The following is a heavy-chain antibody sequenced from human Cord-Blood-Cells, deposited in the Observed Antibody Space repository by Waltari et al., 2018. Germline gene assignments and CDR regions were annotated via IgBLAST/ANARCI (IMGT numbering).Heavy chain of an antibody. CDR1: GYTFTSYD. CDR3: ARVSYGYYYYYYYMDV. V-gene: IGHV1-8*03. CDR2: KNHNSGNT. D-gene: IGHD5-18*01. J-gene: IGHJ6*03. Sequence: QVQLVQSGAEVKKPGASVKVSCKASGYTFTSYDINWVRQATGQGLEWKGWKNHNSGNTGYTQNFQGRVTITRNTSISTAYMELSSLRSEYTAVYYCARVSYGYYYYYYYMDVWGKGTTVTVSS.